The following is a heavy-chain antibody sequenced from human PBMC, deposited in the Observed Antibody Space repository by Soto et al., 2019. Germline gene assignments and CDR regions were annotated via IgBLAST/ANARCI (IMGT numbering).Heavy chain of an antibody. CDR2: IYSTGST. CDR1: GHSITTYY. J-gene: IGHJ4*02. D-gene: IGHD4-17*01. Sequence: PSETLSLTCTVSGHSITTYYWTWIRQPPGKGLEWIGYIYSTGSTKYNPSLKSRVTMSIDTSKNQFSLRLDSVTSADTAVYYCARAYGDALDYWGPGTLVTVSS. V-gene: IGHV4-59*01. CDR3: ARAYGDALDY.